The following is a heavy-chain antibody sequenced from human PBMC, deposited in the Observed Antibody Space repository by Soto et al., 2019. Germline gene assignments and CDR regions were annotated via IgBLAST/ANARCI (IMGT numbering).Heavy chain of an antibody. CDR2: IWHDGNNK. Sequence: LRLSCAASGFTFSNYGMHWVRQASGKGLEWVAIIWHDGNNKYYADSVRGRFIISRDNSKNRLYLQMNSLRAEDTAVYYCASDLVGASDSYGLDVWGQGTPVTVSS. J-gene: IGHJ6*02. D-gene: IGHD1-26*01. V-gene: IGHV3-33*01. CDR1: GFTFSNYG. CDR3: ASDLVGASDSYGLDV.